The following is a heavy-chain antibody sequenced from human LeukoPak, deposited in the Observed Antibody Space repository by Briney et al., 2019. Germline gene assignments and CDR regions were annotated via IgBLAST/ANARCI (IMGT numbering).Heavy chain of an antibody. CDR1: GYSISSGYY. Sequence: SETLSLTCTVSGYSISSGYYWGWIRQPPGKGLEWIGSIYHSGSTYYNPSLKSRVTISVDTSKNQFSLKLSSVTAADTAVYYCAIGQLVTDAFDIWGQGTMVTVSS. D-gene: IGHD6-13*01. CDR3: AIGQLVTDAFDI. CDR2: IYHSGST. J-gene: IGHJ3*02. V-gene: IGHV4-38-2*02.